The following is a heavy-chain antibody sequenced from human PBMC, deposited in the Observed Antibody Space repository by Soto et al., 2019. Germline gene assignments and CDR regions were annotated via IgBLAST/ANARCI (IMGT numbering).Heavy chain of an antibody. CDR2: IKPDGGAT. D-gene: IGHD3-16*01. Sequence: GGSLRLSCATSDFTFRNSWINWVRQAPGKGLEWVANIKPDGGATNYVGSVKGRFTISRDNVRNSASLQMNSLRVEDTAVYFCFGGNGGPQWGQGTLVTVSS. CDR1: DFTFRNSW. J-gene: IGHJ4*02. CDR3: FGGNGGPQ. V-gene: IGHV3-7*03.